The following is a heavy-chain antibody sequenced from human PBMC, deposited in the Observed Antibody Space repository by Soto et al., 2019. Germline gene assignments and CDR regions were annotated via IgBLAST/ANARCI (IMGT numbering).Heavy chain of an antibody. Sequence: GASVKVSCKASGYTFTSYYMHWVRQAPGQGLEWMGIINPSGGSTSYAQRFQGRVTMTRDTSTSTVYMELSSLRSEDTAVYYCARIGIVGATTGWFDPWGQGTLVTVSS. CDR2: INPSGGST. CDR1: GYTFTSYY. CDR3: ARIGIVGATTGWFDP. J-gene: IGHJ5*02. D-gene: IGHD1-26*01. V-gene: IGHV1-46*01.